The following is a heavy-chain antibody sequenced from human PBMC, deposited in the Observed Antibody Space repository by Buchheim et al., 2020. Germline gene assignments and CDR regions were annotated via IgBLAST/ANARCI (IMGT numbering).Heavy chain of an antibody. J-gene: IGHJ5*02. V-gene: IGHV4-59*12. CDR3: AREGGEYQLQSMSWFDP. CDR1: GGSISSYY. Sequence: QVQLQESGPGLVKPSETLSLTCTVSGGSISSYYWSWIRQPPGKGLEWIGYIYYSGSTNYNPSLKSRVTISVDTSKNQFSLKLSSVTAADTAVYYCAREGGEYQLQSMSWFDPWGQGTL. D-gene: IGHD2-2*01. CDR2: IYYSGST.